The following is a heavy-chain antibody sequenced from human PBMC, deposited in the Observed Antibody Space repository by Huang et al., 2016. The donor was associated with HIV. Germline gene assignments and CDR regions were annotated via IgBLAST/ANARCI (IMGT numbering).Heavy chain of an antibody. CDR1: GFTFSDYY. D-gene: IGHD1-26*01. CDR2: ISISGSTI. CDR3: ARERMVGSTGIFDY. J-gene: IGHJ4*02. Sequence: QVQLVESGGGLVKPGGSLRLSCAASGFTFSDYYMSWIRQDPGKGLGWVSLISISGSTIYYADSVKGRFTISRDNAKNSLYLQMNNLRAEDTAVYYCARERMVGSTGIFDYWGQGTLVTVSS. V-gene: IGHV3-11*01.